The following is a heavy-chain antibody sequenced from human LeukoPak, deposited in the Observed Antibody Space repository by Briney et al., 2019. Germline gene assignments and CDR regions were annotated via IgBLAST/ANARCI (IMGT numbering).Heavy chain of an antibody. J-gene: IGHJ5*02. CDR3: ASGPTGFA. D-gene: IGHD1-14*01. V-gene: IGHV3-74*01. Sequence: GGSLRLSCAASGFNVSNNYMNWVRQAPGKGLVWVSRTNSDGSTTIYADSVKGRFTISRDNAKNTLYLQMNSLRAEDTAVYFCASGPTGFAWGQGTLVTVSS. CDR1: GFNVSNNY. CDR2: TNSDGSTT.